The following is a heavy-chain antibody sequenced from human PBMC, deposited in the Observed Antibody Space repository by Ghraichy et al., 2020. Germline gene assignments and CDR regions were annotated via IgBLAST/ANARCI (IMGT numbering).Heavy chain of an antibody. V-gene: IGHV3-7*04. CDR3: ARVKYSVVTFDL. CDR1: GFTFSSYW. D-gene: IGHD5/OR15-5a*01. Sequence: GGSLRLSCAASGFTFSSYWMSWVRQVPGKGLEWVANIKQDGSEKYYVDSVKGRFTISRDNAKNSLHLQMNSLRAEDTAVYYCARVKYSVVTFDLWGQGTMVTVSS. CDR2: IKQDGSEK. J-gene: IGHJ3*01.